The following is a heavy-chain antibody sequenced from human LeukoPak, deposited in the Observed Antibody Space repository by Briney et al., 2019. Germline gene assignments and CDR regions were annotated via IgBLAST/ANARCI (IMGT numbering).Heavy chain of an antibody. Sequence: GGSLRLSCAASGFTFSSYWMNWARQAPGKGLEWVASINHNGNVNYYVDSVKGRFTISRDNAKNSLYLQMSNLRAEDTAVYFCARGGGSDVWGQGATVTVAS. V-gene: IGHV3-7*03. CDR1: GFTFSSYW. CDR3: ARGGGSDV. D-gene: IGHD2-15*01. J-gene: IGHJ6*02. CDR2: INHNGNVN.